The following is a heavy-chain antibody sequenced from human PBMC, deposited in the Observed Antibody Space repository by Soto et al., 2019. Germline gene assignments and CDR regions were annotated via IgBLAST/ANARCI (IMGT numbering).Heavy chain of an antibody. Sequence: EVQLVESGGGLVQPGGSLRLSCAASGFTFSSYWMHWVRQAPGKGLVWVSRINSDGSSTSYADSVKGRFTISRDNAKNTLYLQMSSLRAEDTAVYYCARAGLTGMVINFGSDYWGQGTLVTVSS. J-gene: IGHJ4*02. V-gene: IGHV3-74*01. D-gene: IGHD3-22*01. CDR2: INSDGSST. CDR3: ARAGLTGMVINFGSDY. CDR1: GFTFSSYW.